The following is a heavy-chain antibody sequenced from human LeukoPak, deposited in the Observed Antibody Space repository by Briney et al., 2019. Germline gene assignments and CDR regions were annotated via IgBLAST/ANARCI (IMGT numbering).Heavy chain of an antibody. Sequence: SETLSLTCAVSGDFISNNHWWSWVRQPPGKGLEWIGEIFHSGSTNYNPSLESRVTISVDTSKNQFSLKLSSVTAADTAVYYCARGLRYNWNYERYYFDYWGQGTLVTVSS. J-gene: IGHJ4*02. D-gene: IGHD1-7*01. V-gene: IGHV4-4*02. CDR1: GDFISNNHW. CDR3: ARGLRYNWNYERYYFDY. CDR2: IFHSGST.